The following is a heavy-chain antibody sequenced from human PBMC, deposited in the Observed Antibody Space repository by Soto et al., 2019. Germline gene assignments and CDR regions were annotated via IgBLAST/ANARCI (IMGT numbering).Heavy chain of an antibody. CDR2: IWFDGSKK. CDR1: GFTFRSYG. Sequence: QMQLVESGGGVVQPGRSLRLSCAASGFTFRSYGIHWVRQAPGKGLEWVALIWFDGSKKYYVDSVKGRFAVSRDNSKNTLYLQRNSLRVEDTAVYYCARDRLVPYGYGMDVWGQGTTVTVSS. CDR3: ARDRLVPYGYGMDV. V-gene: IGHV3-33*01. J-gene: IGHJ6*02. D-gene: IGHD2-2*01.